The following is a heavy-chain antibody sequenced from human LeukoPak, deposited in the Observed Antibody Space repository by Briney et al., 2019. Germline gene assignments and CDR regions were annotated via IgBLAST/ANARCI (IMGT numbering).Heavy chain of an antibody. V-gene: IGHV1-69*05. CDR3: AVSCSSTSCYMGFDY. J-gene: IGHJ4*02. CDR2: IIPIFGTA. D-gene: IGHD2-2*02. CDR1: GGTFSSYA. Sequence: GASVKVSRKASGGTFSSYAISWVRQAPGQGLEWMGGIIPIFGTANYAQKFQGRVTITTDESTSTAYMELSSLRSEDTAVYYCAVSCSSTSCYMGFDYWGQGTLVTVSS.